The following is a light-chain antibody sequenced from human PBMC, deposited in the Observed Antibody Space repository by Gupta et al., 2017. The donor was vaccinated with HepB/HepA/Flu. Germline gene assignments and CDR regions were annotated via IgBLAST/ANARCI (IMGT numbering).Light chain of an antibody. V-gene: IGLV10-54*04. Sequence: QAGLTQPPSVSTGLRQTATLTCTGNSNNVGNQGAAWLQQHQGHPPKLRSYKNNNRPSGISERFAASRSGNTAYLTITGLQPEDEADYYCSASDSSLSAQVFGGGTKLTVL. J-gene: IGLJ2*01. CDR2: KNN. CDR1: SNNVGNQG. CDR3: SASDSSLSAQV.